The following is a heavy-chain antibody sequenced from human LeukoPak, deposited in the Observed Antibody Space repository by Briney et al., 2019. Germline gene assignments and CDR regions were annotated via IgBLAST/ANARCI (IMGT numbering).Heavy chain of an antibody. V-gene: IGHV3-49*03. D-gene: IGHD2-15*01. CDR3: ARDVGGRTPFKY. CDR1: GFTFGNYG. CDR2: IQSKPAGETT. Sequence: GGSLRLSCTVSGFTFGNYGLTWLRQAPGKGLEWVGFIQSKPAGETTKYAASVEGRFTISRDDPKSIAYLQMNSLKTEDTGVYYCARDVGGRTPFKYWGQGTLVTVSS. J-gene: IGHJ4*02.